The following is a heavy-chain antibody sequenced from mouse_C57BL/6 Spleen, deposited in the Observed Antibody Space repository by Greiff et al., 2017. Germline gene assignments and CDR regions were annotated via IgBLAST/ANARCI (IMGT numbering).Heavy chain of an antibody. J-gene: IGHJ1*03. CDR3: ASAYGSSHWYFDV. Sequence: VQLQQSGPELVKPGASVKLSCKASGYTFTSYDINWVKQRPGQGLEWIGWIYPRDGSTKYNEKFKGKATLTVDTSSSTAYMELHSLTSEDSAVYCCASAYGSSHWYFDVWGTGTTVTVSS. CDR2: IYPRDGST. D-gene: IGHD1-1*01. V-gene: IGHV1-85*01. CDR1: GYTFTSYD.